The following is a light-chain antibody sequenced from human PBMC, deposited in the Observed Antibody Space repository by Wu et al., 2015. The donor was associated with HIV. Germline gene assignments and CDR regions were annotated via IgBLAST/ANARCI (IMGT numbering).Light chain of an antibody. V-gene: IGKV1-39*01. J-gene: IGKJ1*01. CDR1: QSISSY. CDR2: STS. CDR3: QQTYSTPQT. Sequence: DIQMTQSPSSLSASVGDRVTITCRASQSISSYLNWYQQKPGKAPKLLIYSTSSLQSGVPSRFSGSESGTDFTLTISTLQPEDFATYYCQQTYSTPQTFGQGTKVEFK.